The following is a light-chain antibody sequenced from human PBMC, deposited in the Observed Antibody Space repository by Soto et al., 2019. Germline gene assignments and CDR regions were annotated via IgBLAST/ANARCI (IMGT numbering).Light chain of an antibody. V-gene: IGKV1-39*01. J-gene: IGKJ1*01. CDR3: QQSYSTPVT. Sequence: DIQMTQSPSSLSESVGARVTITCRASQSISSYLNWYQQKPGKAPKLLIYAASSLQSGVPSRFSGSGSGTDFTLTISSLQPEDFATYYCQQSYSTPVTFGQGTKVDI. CDR1: QSISSY. CDR2: AAS.